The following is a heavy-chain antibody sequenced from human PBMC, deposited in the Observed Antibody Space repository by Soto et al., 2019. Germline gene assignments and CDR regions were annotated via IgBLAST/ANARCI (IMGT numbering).Heavy chain of an antibody. V-gene: IGHV1-3*01. CDR3: ARSFVVVTDFDY. D-gene: IGHD2-21*02. CDR2: INAGNGNT. CDR1: GYTFTSYA. Sequence: GSVKVSCKASGYTFTSYAMHWVRQAPGQRLEWMGWINAGNGNTKYSQKFQGRVTITRDTSANTAYMELSSLRSEDTAVYYCARSFVVVTDFDYWGQGTLVTVS. J-gene: IGHJ4*02.